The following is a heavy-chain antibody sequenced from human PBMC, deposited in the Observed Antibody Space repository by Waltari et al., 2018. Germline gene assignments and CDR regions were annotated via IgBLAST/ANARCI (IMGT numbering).Heavy chain of an antibody. Sequence: EVQLVESGGGVVQPGGSLRLSCAATAYPFRNYWVSWVRPPPGKGLEWVANIAQDASENYYVGSVKGRFTISRDNAKNFLYLQMNSLRAEDTAVYYCGRCPRRDPLCDWGQGTLVSVSS. CDR3: GRCPRRDPLCD. V-gene: IGHV3-7*04. J-gene: IGHJ4*02. CDR1: AYPFRNYW. CDR2: IAQDASEN.